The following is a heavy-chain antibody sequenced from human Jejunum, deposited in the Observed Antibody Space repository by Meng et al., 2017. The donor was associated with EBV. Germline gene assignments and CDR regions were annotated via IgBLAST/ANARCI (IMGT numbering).Heavy chain of an antibody. CDR2: TYYRSKWGD. CDR1: GDSISNSGAS. Sequence: QVQLQQSGPGLVEPSXTPSPTCAISGDSISNSGASWNWIRQSPSRGLEWLGRTYYRSKWGDDYAESVKGRITISADTSKNHFSLQLNSVTPEDTAVYFCARDYLWAFDYWGQGTLVTVSS. V-gene: IGHV6-1*01. CDR3: ARDYLWAFDY. J-gene: IGHJ4*02. D-gene: IGHD3-16*02.